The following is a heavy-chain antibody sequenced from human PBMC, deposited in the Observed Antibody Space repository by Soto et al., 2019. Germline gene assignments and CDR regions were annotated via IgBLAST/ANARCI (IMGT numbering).Heavy chain of an antibody. CDR2: INAGNGNT. V-gene: IGHV1-3*01. CDR1: GYTFTSYA. J-gene: IGHJ6*02. D-gene: IGHD2-2*02. CDR3: ARVYTALSYYYYGMDV. Sequence: ASVKVSCKASGYTFTSYAMHWVRQAPVQRLEWMGWINAGNGNTKYSQKFQGRVTITRDTSASTAYMELSSLRSEDTAVYYCARVYTALSYYYYGMDVWGQGTTVTVSS.